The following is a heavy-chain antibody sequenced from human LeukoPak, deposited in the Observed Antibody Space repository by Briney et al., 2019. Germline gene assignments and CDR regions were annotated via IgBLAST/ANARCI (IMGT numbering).Heavy chain of an antibody. CDR3: ARLTKKVPWSFRFGKKKRGYMDV. J-gene: IGHJ6*03. V-gene: IGHV4-34*01. CDR2: INHSGST. Sequence: SETLSLTCAVYGGSFSGYYWSWIRQPPGKGLEWIGEINHSGSTNYNPSLKSRDTITVDTSKSQFSLNLSSVTAADTAVYYCARLTKKVPWSFRFGKKKRGYMDVWGKGTTVSISS. D-gene: IGHD3-16*02. CDR1: GGSFSGYY.